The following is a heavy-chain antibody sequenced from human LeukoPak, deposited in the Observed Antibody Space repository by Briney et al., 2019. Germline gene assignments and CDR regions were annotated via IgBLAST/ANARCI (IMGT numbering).Heavy chain of an antibody. V-gene: IGHV3-49*03. D-gene: IGHD6-6*01. CDR3: TESAARRLVYYYYYMDV. Sequence: GGSLRLSCTASGFTFGDYAMSWFRQAPGKGLEWVGFIRSKTDGGTTDYAAPVKGRFTISRDDSKNTLYLQMNSLKTEDTAVYYCTESAARRLVYYYYYMDVWGKGTTVTVSS. CDR1: GFTFGDYA. CDR2: IRSKTDGGTT. J-gene: IGHJ6*03.